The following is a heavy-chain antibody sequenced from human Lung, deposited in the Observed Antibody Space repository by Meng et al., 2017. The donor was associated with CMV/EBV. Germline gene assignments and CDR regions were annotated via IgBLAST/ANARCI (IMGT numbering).Heavy chain of an antibody. D-gene: IGHD3-10*01. CDR1: GGSSSSYY. CDR2: TYYSGST. Sequence: SETLSLTCAVSGGSSSSYYWSWIRQPPGKRLEWIGYTYYSGSTSYNPSLKSRVTISVDTSKNQFSLKLSSVTAADTAAYYCARGSGYYGSESYYSRYYYGMDVWGQGXTVTVSS. J-gene: IGHJ6*02. V-gene: IGHV4-59*01. CDR3: ARGSGYYGSESYYSRYYYGMDV.